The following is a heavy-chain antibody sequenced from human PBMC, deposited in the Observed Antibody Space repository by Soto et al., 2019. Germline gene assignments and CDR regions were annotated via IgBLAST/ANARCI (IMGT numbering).Heavy chain of an antibody. V-gene: IGHV4-39*01. CDR2: IYYSGST. D-gene: IGHD3-3*01. CDR3: ATLRITIFGVVTQFGENFDY. J-gene: IGHJ4*02. Sequence: KASETLSLTCTVSGGSISSSSYYWGWIRQPPGKGLEWIGSIYYSGSTYYNPSLKSRVTISVDTSKNQFSLKLSSVTAADTAVYYCATLRITIFGVVTQFGENFDYWGQGTLVTVSS. CDR1: GGSISSSSYY.